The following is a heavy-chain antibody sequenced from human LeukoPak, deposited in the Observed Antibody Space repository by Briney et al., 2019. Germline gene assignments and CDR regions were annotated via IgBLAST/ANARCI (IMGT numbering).Heavy chain of an antibody. V-gene: IGHV3-30*02. D-gene: IGHD6-19*01. CDR3: AKASGSSGWYEGMAV. Sequence: GGSLRLSCAASGFTFSTSGMHWVRQAPGKGLEWVAVIWYDGSNKHYAESVKGRFSISRDNSKSTLYLQMNSLRAEDTAVYYCAKASGSSGWYEGMAVWGQGTTVTVSS. J-gene: IGHJ6*02. CDR2: IWYDGSNK. CDR1: GFTFSTSG.